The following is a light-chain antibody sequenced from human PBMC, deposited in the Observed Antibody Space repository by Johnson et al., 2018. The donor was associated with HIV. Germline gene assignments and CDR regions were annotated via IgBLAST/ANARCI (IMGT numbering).Light chain of an antibody. Sequence: QAVLTQPPSVSAAPGQKVTISCSGSSSNIGNNYVSWYQQLPGTAPKLLIYDNNKRPSGIPDRFSGSKSCTSATLGITGLQTGDEADYYCGTWDSSLSAGVSGTGTKVTVL. CDR1: SSNIGNNY. CDR2: DNN. V-gene: IGLV1-51*01. J-gene: IGLJ1*01. CDR3: GTWDSSLSAGV.